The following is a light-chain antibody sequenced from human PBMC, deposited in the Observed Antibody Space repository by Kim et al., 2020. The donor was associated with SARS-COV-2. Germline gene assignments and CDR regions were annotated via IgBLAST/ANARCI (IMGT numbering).Light chain of an antibody. CDR3: QQSHNLPLT. Sequence: DIQMTQSPSSLSASIGDRVTITCQASQDIDIHLNWYQQRPGKAPDLLISDASSLETGVPLRFSGSGSATNFTFIISTLQPEDIATYFCQQSHNLPLTFGGGTKVDIK. V-gene: IGKV1-33*01. CDR2: DAS. CDR1: QDIDIH. J-gene: IGKJ4*01.